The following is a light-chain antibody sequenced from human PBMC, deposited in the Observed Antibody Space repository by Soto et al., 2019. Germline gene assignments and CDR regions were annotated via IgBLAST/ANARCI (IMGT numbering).Light chain of an antibody. Sequence: QSVLTQPPSASGTPGQSVTISCSGSSSNVGSNFVFWYQQLPGKAPQLLIYKNSQRPSGVPDRFSGSKSGTSASLAISGLRSEDEADYYCAAWDDRLSGHVMFGGGTKVTV. J-gene: IGLJ3*02. CDR3: AAWDDRLSGHVM. CDR2: KNS. CDR1: SSNVGSNF. V-gene: IGLV1-47*01.